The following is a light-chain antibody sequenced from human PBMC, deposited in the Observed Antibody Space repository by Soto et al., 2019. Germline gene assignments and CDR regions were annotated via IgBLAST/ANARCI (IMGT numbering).Light chain of an antibody. J-gene: IGKJ2*01. Sequence: EIVMTQSPASLSVSPGDGATLSCRASQSVASNVAWYQQKTGQGPRLLIHGASTRAVGVPARFSGSGSGTDFTLTISSLQSEDFAVYYCQQYHNGPPHYTFGQGTKLQIK. CDR3: QQYHNGPPHYT. CDR2: GAS. V-gene: IGKV3-15*01. CDR1: QSVASN.